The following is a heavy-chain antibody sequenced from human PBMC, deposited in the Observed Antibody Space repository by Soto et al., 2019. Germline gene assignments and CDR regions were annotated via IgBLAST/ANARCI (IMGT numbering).Heavy chain of an antibody. J-gene: IGHJ6*02. CDR2: ISSSGSTI. V-gene: IGHV3-11*01. CDR1: GFTFSDYY. CDR3: ARQYYDFWSGYESEDYYYYYGMDV. Sequence: QVQLVESGGGLVKPGGSLRLSCAASGFTFSDYYMSWIRQAPGKGLEWVSYISSSGSTIYYADSVKGRFTISRDNAKNSQYLQMNSLRDEDTAVYYCARQYYDFWSGYESEDYYYYYGMDVWGQGTTVTVSS. D-gene: IGHD3-3*01.